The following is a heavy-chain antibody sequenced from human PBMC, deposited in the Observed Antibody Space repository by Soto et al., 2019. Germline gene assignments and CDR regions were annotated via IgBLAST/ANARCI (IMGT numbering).Heavy chain of an antibody. Sequence: SETLSLTCTVSGGSISSGGYYWSWIRQHPGKGLEWIGYIYYSGSTYYNPSLKSRVTISLDTSKNQFSLKLSSVTAADTAVYYCARGIYCSSTSCYNVLDYWGQGTLVTVSS. CDR1: GGSISSGGYY. J-gene: IGHJ4*02. D-gene: IGHD2-2*02. CDR2: IYYSGST. CDR3: ARGIYCSSTSCYNVLDY. V-gene: IGHV4-31*03.